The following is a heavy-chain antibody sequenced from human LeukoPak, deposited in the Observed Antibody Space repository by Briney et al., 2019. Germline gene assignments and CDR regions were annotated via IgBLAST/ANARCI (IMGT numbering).Heavy chain of an antibody. CDR1: GFTFDDYG. CDR3: ARVRYDSSGYYSLSDY. D-gene: IGHD3-22*01. J-gene: IGHJ4*02. CDR2: INWNGGST. V-gene: IGHV3-20*04. Sequence: GGSLRLSCAASGFTFDDYGMSWVRQAPGKGLEWVSGINWNGGSTGYADSVKGRFTISRDNAKNSLYPQMNSLRAEDTALYYCARVRYDSSGYYSLSDYWGQGTLVTVSS.